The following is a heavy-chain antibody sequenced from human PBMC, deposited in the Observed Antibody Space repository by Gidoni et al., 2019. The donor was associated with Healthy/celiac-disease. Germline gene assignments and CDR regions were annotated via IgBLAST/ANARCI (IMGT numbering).Heavy chain of an antibody. CDR1: GGSISSGGYY. D-gene: IGHD6-6*01. CDR3: ARVEVAARPASSYYYGMDV. V-gene: IGHV4-31*03. J-gene: IGHJ6*02. Sequence: VKPSQTLSLTCTVSGGSISSGGYYWSWIRQHPGKGLEWIGYIYYSGSTYYNPSLKSRVTISVDTSKNQVSLKLSSVTAADTAVYYCARVEVAARPASSYYYGMDVWGQGTTVTVSS. CDR2: IYYSGST.